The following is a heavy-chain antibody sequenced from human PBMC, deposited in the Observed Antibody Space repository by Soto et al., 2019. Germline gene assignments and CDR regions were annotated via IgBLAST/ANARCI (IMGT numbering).Heavy chain of an antibody. D-gene: IGHD4-17*01. CDR2: IIPILGIA. CDR1: GGTFSSYT. J-gene: IGHJ4*02. V-gene: IGHV1-69*02. Sequence: QVQLVQSGAEVKKPGSSVKVSCKASGGTFSSYTISWVRQAPGQGLEWMGRIIPILGIANYAQKFQGRVTITADKSTSTAYTELSSLRSEGTAVYYCAFPLTYYGESGSLGYWGQGTLVTVSS. CDR3: AFPLTYYGESGSLGY.